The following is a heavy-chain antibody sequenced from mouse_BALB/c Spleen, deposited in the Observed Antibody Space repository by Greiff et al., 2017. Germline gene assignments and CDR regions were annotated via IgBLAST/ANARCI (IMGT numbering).Heavy chain of an antibody. D-gene: IGHD1-1*01. CDR1: GYSFTSYW. V-gene: IGHV1-5*01. Sequence: EVQLVESGTVLARPGASVKMSCKASGYSFTSYWMHWVKQRPGQGLEWIGAIYPGNSDTSYNQKFKGKAKLTAVTSASTAYMELSSLTNEDSAVYYCTKNYYGSSYRYAMDYWGQGTSVTVSS. J-gene: IGHJ4*01. CDR3: TKNYYGSSYRYAMDY. CDR2: IYPGNSDT.